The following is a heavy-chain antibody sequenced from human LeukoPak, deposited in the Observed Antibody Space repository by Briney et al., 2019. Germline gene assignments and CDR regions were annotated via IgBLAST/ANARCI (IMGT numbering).Heavy chain of an antibody. CDR3: AKEPDGSAFFDY. J-gene: IGHJ4*02. D-gene: IGHD5-24*01. V-gene: IGHV3-23*01. CDR1: GGSISSYY. Sequence: ETLSLTCTVSGGSISSYYWSWIRQPPGKGLEWVSTISGSGGSTYYADSVKGRFTISRDNSKSTLFLQMNSLRAEDTAVYYCAKEPDGSAFFDYWGQGTLVTVSS. CDR2: ISGSGGST.